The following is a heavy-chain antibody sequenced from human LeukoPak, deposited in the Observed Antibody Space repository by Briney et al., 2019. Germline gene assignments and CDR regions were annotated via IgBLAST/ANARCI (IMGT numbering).Heavy chain of an antibody. Sequence: KPSETLSLTCTVSGVSITNYYWSWIRQPPGKGLEWIGYIYYTGSTNYNLSLRGRVTISVDTSKNQFSLKLTSVTAADTAVYFCAGGGDSGGYYYPMFDYWGRGTLVTVSS. CDR3: AGGGDSGGYYYPMFDY. CDR1: GVSITNYY. J-gene: IGHJ4*02. D-gene: IGHD3-22*01. CDR2: IYYTGST. V-gene: IGHV4-59*01.